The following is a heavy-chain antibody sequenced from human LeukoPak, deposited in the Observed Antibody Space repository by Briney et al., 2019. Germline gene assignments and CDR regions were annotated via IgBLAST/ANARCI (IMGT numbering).Heavy chain of an antibody. CDR3: AKGGAQV. J-gene: IGHJ4*02. V-gene: IGHV4-38-2*02. CDR1: GYSISSGYY. D-gene: IGHD1-26*01. CDR2: IYHSGST. Sequence: SETLSLTCIVSGYSISSGYYWGWIRQPPGKGLEWIGSIYHSGSTNYNPSLKGRVTISVDTSKNQFSLKLSSVTAEDTAVYYCAKGGAQVGGQGTLVTVSS.